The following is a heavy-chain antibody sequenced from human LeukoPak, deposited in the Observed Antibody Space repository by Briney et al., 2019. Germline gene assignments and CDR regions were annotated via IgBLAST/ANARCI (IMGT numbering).Heavy chain of an antibody. Sequence: GSLRLSCAASGFTVSSNYMSWVRQAPGKGLEWVSVIYSGGSTYYADSVKGRFTISRDNSKNTLYLQMNSLRAEDTAVYYCARADYGSGSYYFWGQGTLVTVSS. CDR2: IYSGGST. V-gene: IGHV3-66*01. D-gene: IGHD3-10*01. CDR3: ARADYGSGSYYF. J-gene: IGHJ4*02. CDR1: GFTVSSNY.